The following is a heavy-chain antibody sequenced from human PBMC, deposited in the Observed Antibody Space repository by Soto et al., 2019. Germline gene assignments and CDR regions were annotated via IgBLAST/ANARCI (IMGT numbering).Heavy chain of an antibody. CDR3: ASLLLRLGRHPKSSHF. Sequence: PGGSLKLSCAASGFTFSSYWMSWVRQAPGKGLEWVANIKQDGSEKYYVDSVKGRFTISRDNAKNSLYLQMNSLRAEDTAVYYCASLLLRLGRHPKSSHFCGQGTLVTVSS. J-gene: IGHJ4*02. CDR2: IKQDGSEK. CDR1: GFTFSSYW. D-gene: IGHD3-10*01. V-gene: IGHV3-7*01.